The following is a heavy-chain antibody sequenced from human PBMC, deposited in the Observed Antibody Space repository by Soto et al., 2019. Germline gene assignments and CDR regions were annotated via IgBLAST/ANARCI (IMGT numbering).Heavy chain of an antibody. V-gene: IGHV3-43*01. D-gene: IGHD6-13*01. CDR3: AKDAGYRSGSYAFDI. J-gene: IGHJ3*02. Sequence: EVQLVESGGVVVQPGGSLRLSCAASGFTFDDYTMHWVRQAPGKGLEWVSLISWDGGSTYYADSVKGRFTISRDNSKNSLYLQMNSLRTEDTALYYSAKDAGYRSGSYAFDIWGQGTMVTVSS. CDR1: GFTFDDYT. CDR2: ISWDGGST.